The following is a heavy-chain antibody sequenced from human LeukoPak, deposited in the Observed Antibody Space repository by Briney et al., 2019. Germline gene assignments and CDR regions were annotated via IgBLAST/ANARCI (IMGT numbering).Heavy chain of an antibody. CDR3: ARSTYSYGFFDY. D-gene: IGHD5-18*01. CDR1: GYTFTGYY. V-gene: IGHV1-2*02. J-gene: IGHJ4*02. Sequence: ASVKVSCKASGYTFTGYYMHWVRQAPGQGLEWMGWINPNSGGTNYAQKFQGRVTMTRDTSISRAYMELSRLRSDDTAVYYCARSTYSYGFFDYWGQGTLVTVSS. CDR2: INPNSGGT.